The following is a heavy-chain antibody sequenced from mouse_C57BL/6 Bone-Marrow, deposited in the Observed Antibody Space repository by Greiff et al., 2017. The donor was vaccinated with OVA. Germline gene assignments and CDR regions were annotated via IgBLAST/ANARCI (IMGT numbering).Heavy chain of an antibody. V-gene: IGHV5-16*01. CDR1: GFTFSDYY. CDR2: INYDGSST. D-gene: IGHD1-1*01. Sequence: EVKLVESEGGLVQPGSSMKLSCTASGFTFSDYYMAWVRQVPEKGLEWVANINYDGSSTYYLDSLKSRFIISRDNAKNILYLQMSSLKSEDTATYYCARGFFTTAFDVWGTGTTVTVSS. CDR3: ARGFFTTAFDV. J-gene: IGHJ1*03.